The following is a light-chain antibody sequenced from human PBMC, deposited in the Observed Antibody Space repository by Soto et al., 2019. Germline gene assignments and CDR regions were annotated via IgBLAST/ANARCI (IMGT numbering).Light chain of an antibody. V-gene: IGLV2-11*01. CDR3: CSYAGSYTWM. CDR1: SSDVGGYNY. J-gene: IGLJ7*01. Sequence: QSALTQPRSVSGSPGQSVTISCTGTSSDVGGYNYVSWYQQHPGQAPKLMIHDVSKRPSGVPDRFSGSKPANTASLTISGLQAEDEADYYCCSYAGSYTWMFGGGTQLTVL. CDR2: DVS.